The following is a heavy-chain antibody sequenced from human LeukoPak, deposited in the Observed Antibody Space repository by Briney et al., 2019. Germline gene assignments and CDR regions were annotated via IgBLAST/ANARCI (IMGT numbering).Heavy chain of an antibody. CDR2: INGDGSTT. J-gene: IGHJ4*02. D-gene: IGHD6-13*01. CDR1: GFTFSSYW. V-gene: IGHV3-74*01. Sequence: GGSLRLSCAASGFTFSSYWMHWARQAPGKGLVWVSHINGDGSTTSYADSVKGRFTISRDNAKNTVYLQMNSLRAEDTAVYYCAKGGSSSPRSTFDYWGQGTLLTVSS. CDR3: AKGGSSSPRSTFDY.